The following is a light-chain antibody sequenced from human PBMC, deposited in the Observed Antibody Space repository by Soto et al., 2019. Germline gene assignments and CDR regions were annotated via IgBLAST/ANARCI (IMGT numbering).Light chain of an antibody. CDR2: QDN. CDR3: QAWDSSTVV. CDR1: KLGDKY. Sequence: SYELTQPPAVSVSPGQTASITSSGDKLGDKYACWYQQKPGQSPVLVIYQDNERPSGIPERFSGSNSGNTATLTISETQAMDEADYYCQAWDSSTVVFGGGTKLTVL. V-gene: IGLV3-1*01. J-gene: IGLJ3*02.